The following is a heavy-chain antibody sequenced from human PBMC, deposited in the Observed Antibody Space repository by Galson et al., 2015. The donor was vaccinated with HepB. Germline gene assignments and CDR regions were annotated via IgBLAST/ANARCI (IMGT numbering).Heavy chain of an antibody. CDR2: ISYDGSKK. J-gene: IGHJ4*02. V-gene: IGHV3-30*18. D-gene: IGHD1-1*01. CDR3: AKGHRPRRERPGGLDY. CDR1: GFTFSTYG. Sequence: SLRLSCAASGFTFSTYGMHWVRQAPGKGLEWVAVISYDGSKKYYADSVKGRFTISRDNSKKTLYLEMNTLKAEDTAVYYCAKGHRPRRERPGGLDYWGQGTLVTVSS.